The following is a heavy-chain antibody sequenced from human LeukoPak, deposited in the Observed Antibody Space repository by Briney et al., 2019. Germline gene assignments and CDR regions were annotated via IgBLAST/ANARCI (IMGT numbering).Heavy chain of an antibody. Sequence: PGGSLRLSCAASGFTFSRYAMSWVRQAPGKGLEWVSGISASGESTYYADSVKGRFTISRDNSKNSLYLQMNSLRTEDTALYYCAKEVAGSAMDYYYGMDVWGQGTTVTVSS. J-gene: IGHJ6*02. CDR1: GFTFSRYA. D-gene: IGHD2-15*01. V-gene: IGHV3-23*01. CDR3: AKEVAGSAMDYYYGMDV. CDR2: ISASGEST.